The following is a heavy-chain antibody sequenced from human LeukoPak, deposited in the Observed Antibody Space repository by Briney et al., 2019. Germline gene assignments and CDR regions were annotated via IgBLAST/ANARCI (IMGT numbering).Heavy chain of an antibody. Sequence: GGSLRLSCAASGFTFSSYAMSWVRQAPGKGLEWVSTVSGSGGTTYYADSVKGRFTISRDNSKNTLYLQINSLRAEDTAVYYCAKDDLITIFVVVTNPFDYWGQGTLVTVSS. CDR3: AKDDLITIFVVVTNPFDY. CDR2: VSGSGGTT. J-gene: IGHJ4*02. D-gene: IGHD3-3*01. V-gene: IGHV3-23*01. CDR1: GFTFSSYA.